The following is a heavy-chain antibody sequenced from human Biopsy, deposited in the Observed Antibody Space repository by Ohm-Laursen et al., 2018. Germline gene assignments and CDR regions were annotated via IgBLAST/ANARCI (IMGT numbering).Heavy chain of an antibody. D-gene: IGHD3-3*01. CDR1: GGSISSRNHY. CDR2: VCYSGST. Sequence: SDTLSLTCSVSGGSISSRNHYWGWLRQPPGEGLEWIEHVCYSGSTFYNSSLESRVTVSVDTSKNQFHLRLTSMSASDTAVYYCARHSLDDFWSGAHYYFDYWGLGTLVTVSS. V-gene: IGHV4-39*01. J-gene: IGHJ4*02. CDR3: ARHSLDDFWSGAHYYFDY.